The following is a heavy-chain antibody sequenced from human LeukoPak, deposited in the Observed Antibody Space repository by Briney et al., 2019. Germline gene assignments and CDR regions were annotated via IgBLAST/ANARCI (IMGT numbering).Heavy chain of an antibody. CDR2: ISSSGGST. J-gene: IGHJ5*02. CDR3: ARDYYDSSGSSWFDP. D-gene: IGHD3-22*01. V-gene: IGHV3-23*01. CDR1: GFTFSSYA. Sequence: GGSLRLSCAASGFTFSSYAMSWVRQAPGKGLEWVSAISSSGGSTYYADSVKGRFTISRDNSKNTLYLQMNSLRAKDTALYYCARDYYDSSGSSWFDPWGQGTLVTVSS.